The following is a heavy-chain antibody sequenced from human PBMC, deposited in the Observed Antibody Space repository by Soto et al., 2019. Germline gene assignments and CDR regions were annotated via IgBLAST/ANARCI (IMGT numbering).Heavy chain of an antibody. CDR3: ARHAWGEAVAGTLGYYYYYGVDV. CDR2: IYPGNSDT. V-gene: IGHV5-51*01. D-gene: IGHD6-19*01. Sequence: PGESLKISCKASGYTFINYWIGWVRQMPGKGLEWMGIIYPGNSDTRYSPSFQGQVTISADKSISTAYLQWSSLKASDTAMYYCARHAWGEAVAGTLGYYYYYGVDVWGQGTTVTVSS. CDR1: GYTFINYW. J-gene: IGHJ6*02.